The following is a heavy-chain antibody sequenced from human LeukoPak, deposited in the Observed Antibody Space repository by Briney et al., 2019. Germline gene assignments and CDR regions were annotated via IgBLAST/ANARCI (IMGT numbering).Heavy chain of an antibody. CDR2: IYNSGTT. V-gene: IGHV4-38-2*01. J-gene: IGHJ5*02. CDR3: ARDSGLICVLFDH. D-gene: IGHD3/OR15-3a*01. Sequence: AETLSLTCGVSGNSISSCHYTCWIRQPPGKGLEWIASIYNSGTTYSNPSLQSRISLSGDTSKNQFSLNLTSVTAADTAVYYCARDSGLICVLFDHWGQEILVTVSS. CDR1: GNSISSCHY.